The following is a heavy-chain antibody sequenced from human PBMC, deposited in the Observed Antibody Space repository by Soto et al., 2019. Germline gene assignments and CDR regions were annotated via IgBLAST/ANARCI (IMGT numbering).Heavy chain of an antibody. Sequence: GASVKVSCKASGGTFSSYAISWVRQAPGQGLEWMGGIIPIFGTANYAQKFQGRVTITADKSTSTAYMELSSLRSEDTAVYYCARVVVVVPAAFRGGMDVWGQGTTVTVSS. CDR3: ARVVVVVPAAFRGGMDV. V-gene: IGHV1-69*06. D-gene: IGHD2-2*01. CDR2: IIPIFGTA. CDR1: GGTFSSYA. J-gene: IGHJ6*02.